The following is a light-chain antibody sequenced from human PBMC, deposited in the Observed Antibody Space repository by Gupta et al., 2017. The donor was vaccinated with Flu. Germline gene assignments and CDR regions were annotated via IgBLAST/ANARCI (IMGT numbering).Light chain of an antibody. V-gene: IGKV4-1*01. Sequence: SLGARATINCKSSQNVLYISNNKNYLAWYQQKPGQPPKLLISWASTRESGVPDRFSGSGSGTDFTLTISSLQAEDVAVYFCQQDDATPWTFGQGTSVEIK. CDR1: QNVLYISNNKNY. J-gene: IGKJ1*01. CDR2: WAS. CDR3: QQDDATPWT.